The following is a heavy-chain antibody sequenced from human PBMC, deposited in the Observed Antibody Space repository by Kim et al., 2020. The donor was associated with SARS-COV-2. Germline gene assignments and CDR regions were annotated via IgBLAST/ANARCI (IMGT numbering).Heavy chain of an antibody. Sequence: SETLSLTCTVSGGSISSYYWSWIRQPPGKGLEWIGYIYYSGSTNYNPSLKSRVTISVDTSKNQFSLKLSSVTAADTAVYYCARELRLGELSLDYYYYGMDVWGQGTTVTVSS. V-gene: IGHV4-59*13. CDR3: ARELRLGELSLDYYYYGMDV. CDR1: GGSISSYY. CDR2: IYYSGST. J-gene: IGHJ6*02. D-gene: IGHD3-16*02.